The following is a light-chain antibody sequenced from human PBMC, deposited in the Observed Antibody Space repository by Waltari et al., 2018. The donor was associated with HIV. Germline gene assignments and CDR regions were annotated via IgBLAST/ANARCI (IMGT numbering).Light chain of an antibody. V-gene: IGLV1-47*01. CDR2: RND. CDR3: ASWDDGLSGHV. CDR1: TSNIGRHS. J-gene: IGLJ1*01. Sequence: QSGLTQQPSLSGTPGQRLTIPCSGTTSNIGRHSVSLYRQVPGTAPSLLVYRNDQRPSGVVDRFSGSRLGASASLVIGGLRVEDEADYYCASWDDGLSGHVFGGGTTVSV.